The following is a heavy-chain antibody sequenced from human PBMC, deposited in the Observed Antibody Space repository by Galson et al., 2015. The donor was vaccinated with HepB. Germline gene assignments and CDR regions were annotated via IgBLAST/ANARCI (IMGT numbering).Heavy chain of an antibody. J-gene: IGHJ5*02. CDR2: ISYDGSNK. V-gene: IGHV3-30*18. CDR3: AKAGYLRGDLFDP. Sequence: SLRLSCAASGFTFSSYGMHWVRQAPGKGLEWVAVISYDGSNKYYADSVKGRFTISRDNSKNTLYLQMNSLRAEDTAVYYCAKAGYLRGDLFDPWGQGTLVTVSS. D-gene: IGHD5-12*01. CDR1: GFTFSSYG.